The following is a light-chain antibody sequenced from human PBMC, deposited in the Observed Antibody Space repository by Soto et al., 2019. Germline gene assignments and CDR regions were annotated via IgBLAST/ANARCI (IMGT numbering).Light chain of an antibody. J-gene: IGKJ1*01. V-gene: IGKV3-15*01. CDR2: GAS. CDR1: QSVRSN. Sequence: QSPGPLSLSPGVRNTISCRAGQSVRSNLAWYQQKPGQAPRLLIYGASTRATGIPARFSGSGSGTEFTLSISSLQSEDFAVYYCQQYYNWPRTFGQGTVVDIK. CDR3: QQYYNWPRT.